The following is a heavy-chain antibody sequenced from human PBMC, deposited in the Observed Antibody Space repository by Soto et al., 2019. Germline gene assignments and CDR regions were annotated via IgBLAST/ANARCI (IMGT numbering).Heavy chain of an antibody. CDR2: IYYSGST. Sequence: PSETLSLTCTVSGGSISSSSYYWGWIRQPPGKGLEWIGSIYYSGSTYYNPSLKSRVTISVDTSKNQFSLKLSSVTAADTAVYYCASPPRDYSDSSGYAFYFDYWGQGTLVTVS. CDR3: ASPPRDYSDSSGYAFYFDY. D-gene: IGHD3-22*01. V-gene: IGHV4-39*01. J-gene: IGHJ4*02. CDR1: GGSISSSSYY.